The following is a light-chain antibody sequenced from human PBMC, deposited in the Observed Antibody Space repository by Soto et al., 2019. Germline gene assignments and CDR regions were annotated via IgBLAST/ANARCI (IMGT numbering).Light chain of an antibody. J-gene: IGLJ1*01. CDR1: SSDVGGYNY. CDR3: SSYTSSSTLDV. CDR2: EVS. Sequence: QSALTQPASVSGSPGQSITISCTGTSSDVGGYNYVSWYQQHPGKAPKPMIYEVSNRPSGVSNRFSGSKSGNTASLTISGLQAEDEADYYCSSYTSSSTLDVFGNGTKVTVL. V-gene: IGLV2-14*01.